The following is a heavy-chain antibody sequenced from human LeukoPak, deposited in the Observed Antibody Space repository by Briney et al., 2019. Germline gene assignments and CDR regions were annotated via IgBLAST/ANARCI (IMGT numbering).Heavy chain of an antibody. V-gene: IGHV4-30-4*01. CDR1: GGSISSGGYY. D-gene: IGHD3-22*01. J-gene: IGHJ4*02. Sequence: SETLSLTCTVSGGSISSGGYYWSWIRQPPGKGLEWIGYIYYSGSTYYNPSLKSRVTISVDTSKNQFSLKLSSVTAADTAVYYCARVAYDSSGYPFDYWGQGTLVTVSS. CDR2: IYYSGST. CDR3: ARVAYDSSGYPFDY.